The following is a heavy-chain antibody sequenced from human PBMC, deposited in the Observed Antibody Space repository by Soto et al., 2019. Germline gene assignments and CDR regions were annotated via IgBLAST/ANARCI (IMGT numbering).Heavy chain of an antibody. CDR2: ISGSGGSP. D-gene: IGHD2-15*01. CDR3: AKDGNRGFYWFYY. Sequence: GGSLRLSCSAPGFTFSNYAMNWVPQAPGKGLEWVSTISGSGGSPYYADSVKGRFTISRDNSKNTLYLQMNSLRAGDSAIYYCAKDGNRGFYWFYYWAQGNLVPVSS. CDR1: GFTFSNYA. J-gene: IGHJ4*02. V-gene: IGHV3-23*01.